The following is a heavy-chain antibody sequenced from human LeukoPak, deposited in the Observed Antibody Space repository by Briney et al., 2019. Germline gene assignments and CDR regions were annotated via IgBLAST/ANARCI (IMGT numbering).Heavy chain of an antibody. CDR3: ASDQYQLLLSY. V-gene: IGHV1-69*13. J-gene: IGHJ4*02. CDR2: IIPIFGTA. Sequence: SVKVSCKASGYTFTSYGISWVRQAPGQGLEWMGGIIPIFGTANYAQKFQGRVTITADESTSTAYMELSSLRSEDTAVYYCASDQYQLLLSYWGQGTLVTVSS. D-gene: IGHD2-2*01. CDR1: GYTFTSYG.